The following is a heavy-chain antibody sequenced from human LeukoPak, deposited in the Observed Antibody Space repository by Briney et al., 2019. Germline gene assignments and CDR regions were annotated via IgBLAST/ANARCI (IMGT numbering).Heavy chain of an antibody. CDR3: AKEGSGWYYLDY. CDR1: GFTFSRYA. J-gene: IGHJ4*02. CDR2: ITGSGTGT. D-gene: IGHD6-19*01. Sequence: GGSLRLSCAASGFTFSRYATSWVRQAPGKGLEWVSAITGSGTGTYYEDSVKGRFTISRDNSKNTLYLQMDSLRAEDTAVYYCAKEGSGWYYLDYWGQGTVVTVSA. V-gene: IGHV3-23*01.